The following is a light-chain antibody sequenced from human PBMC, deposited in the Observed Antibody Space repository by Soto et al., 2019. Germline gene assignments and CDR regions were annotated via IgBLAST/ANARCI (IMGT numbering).Light chain of an antibody. V-gene: IGKV3-20*01. CDR3: QQSGSSPGT. CDR2: GAS. Sequence: EIVLTQSPGTLSLFPGERATLSCRASQSVSSSYLAWYQQKPGQSPRLLIYGASSRATGIPDRFSGSGSGTDFTLTISRLEPEDFAVYYCQQSGSSPGTFGQGTKLEIK. J-gene: IGKJ2*01. CDR1: QSVSSSY.